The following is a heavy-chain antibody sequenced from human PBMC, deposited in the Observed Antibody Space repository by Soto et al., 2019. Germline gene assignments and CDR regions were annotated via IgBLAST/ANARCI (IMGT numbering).Heavy chain of an antibody. CDR3: AYRQGCTNGVSDCDDY. D-gene: IGHD2-8*01. Sequence: PSETLSLTCAVSGDSITSIYYWGWIRQPPGKGLEWIGSIYYSGSTYYNPSLKSRVTISVDTSKNQFSLKLSSVTAADTAVYYCAYRQGCTNGVSDCDDYWGQGTLVTVSS. V-gene: IGHV4-39*01. CDR1: GDSITSIYY. CDR2: IYYSGST. J-gene: IGHJ4*02.